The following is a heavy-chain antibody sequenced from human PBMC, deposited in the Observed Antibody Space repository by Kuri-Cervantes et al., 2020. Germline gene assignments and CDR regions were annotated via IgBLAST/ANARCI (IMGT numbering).Heavy chain of an antibody. D-gene: IGHD2-21*02. V-gene: IGHV3-21*01. Sequence: GESLKISCAASGFTFSSYSMNWVRQAPGKGLEWVSSISSSSSHIYYADSVKGRFTISRDNAKNSLYLQMNSLRAEDTAVYYCARDRCGGDCYTALLYYYYYGMDVWGQGTTVTVSS. CDR2: ISSSSSHI. CDR3: ARDRCGGDCYTALLYYYYYGMDV. CDR1: GFTFSSYS. J-gene: IGHJ6*02.